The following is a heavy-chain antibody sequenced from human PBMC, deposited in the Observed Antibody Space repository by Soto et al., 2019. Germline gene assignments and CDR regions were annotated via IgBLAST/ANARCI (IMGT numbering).Heavy chain of an antibody. CDR2: ISAYNGNT. V-gene: IGHV1-18*01. CDR1: GYTFTTSP. J-gene: IGHJ4*02. CDR3: ARAGYSGYDLVTFDY. Sequence: ASVKVSCKASGYTFTTSPIHWVRQAPGQGLEWMGWISAYNGNTNYAQKLQGRVTMTTDTSTSTAYMELRSLRSDDTAVYYCARAGYSGYDLVTFDYWGQGTLVTVSS. D-gene: IGHD5-12*01.